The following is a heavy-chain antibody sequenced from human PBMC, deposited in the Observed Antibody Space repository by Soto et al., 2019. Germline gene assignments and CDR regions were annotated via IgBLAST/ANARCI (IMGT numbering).Heavy chain of an antibody. V-gene: IGHV3-23*01. J-gene: IGHJ6*02. Sequence: PGGSLRLSCAASGFTFSSYAMSWVRQAPGKGLEWVSAISGSGGSTYYADSVKGRFTISRDNSKNTLYLQMNSLRAEDTAVYYCAKDWLKDCSSTSCYDYYYYGMDVWGQGTTVTVSS. CDR3: AKDWLKDCSSTSCYDYYYYGMDV. D-gene: IGHD2-2*01. CDR2: ISGSGGST. CDR1: GFTFSSYA.